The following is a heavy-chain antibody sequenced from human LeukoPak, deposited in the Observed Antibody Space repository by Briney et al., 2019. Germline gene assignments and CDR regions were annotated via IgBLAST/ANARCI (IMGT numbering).Heavy chain of an antibody. J-gene: IGHJ4*02. CDR1: GFTFSTLA. CDR2: IFPSGGEI. D-gene: IGHD3-22*01. Sequence: GGSLRLSCAASGFTFSTLAMIWVRQPPGKGLEWVSSIFPSGGEIHYADSVRGRFTISRDNSKSTLSLQMNSLRAEDTAVYYCAKAWGSSGYYYVLVDYWGQGTLVTVSS. CDR3: AKAWGSSGYYYVLVDY. V-gene: IGHV3-23*01.